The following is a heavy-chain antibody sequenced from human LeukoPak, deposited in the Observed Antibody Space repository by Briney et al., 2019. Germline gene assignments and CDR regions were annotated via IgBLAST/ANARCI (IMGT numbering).Heavy chain of an antibody. CDR3: ASGLRGMMGDWFDP. D-gene: IGHD3-16*01. V-gene: IGHV4-59*08. CDR1: GGSISSYY. CDR2: IYYSGST. J-gene: IGHJ5*02. Sequence: SETLSLTCTVSGGSISSYYWSWIRRPPGKGLEWIGYIYYSGSTNYNPSLKSRVTISVDTSKNQFSLKLSFVTAADTAVYYCASGLRGMMGDWFDPWGQGTLVTVSS.